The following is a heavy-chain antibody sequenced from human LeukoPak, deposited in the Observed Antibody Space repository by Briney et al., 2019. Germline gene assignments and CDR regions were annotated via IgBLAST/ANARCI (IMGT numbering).Heavy chain of an antibody. D-gene: IGHD3-10*01. J-gene: IGHJ4*02. CDR1: GLIFSNYW. CDR2: IKEDGSET. Sequence: GGSLRLSCAASGLIFSNYWMTWVRQAPGKGLERVANIKEDGSETYYVDSVKGRFTISRDNDKNTLYLQMNSLRAEDTAVYYCEAYGSVWGQGTLVIVSS. CDR3: EAYGSV. V-gene: IGHV3-7*03.